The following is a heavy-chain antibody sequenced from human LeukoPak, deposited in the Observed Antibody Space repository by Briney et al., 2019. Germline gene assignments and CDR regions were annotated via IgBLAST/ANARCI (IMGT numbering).Heavy chain of an antibody. CDR1: GSTFSSYA. CDR2: LSGSDGST. Sequence: GGSLRLSCAASGSTFSSYAMTWVRQAPGKGLEWVSALSGSDGSTYYADSVKGRFTISRDKSKNTLYLQMNSLRAEDTAVYYCARQIGYCSSGTCYFDFWGQGSLVTVSS. D-gene: IGHD2-15*01. J-gene: IGHJ4*02. V-gene: IGHV3-23*01. CDR3: ARQIGYCSSGTCYFDF.